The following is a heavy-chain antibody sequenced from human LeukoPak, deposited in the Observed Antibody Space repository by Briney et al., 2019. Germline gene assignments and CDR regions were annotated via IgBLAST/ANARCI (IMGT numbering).Heavy chain of an antibody. Sequence: PGGSLRHSCAASGFSFSSYSMNWVRQAPGKGLEWVSAISGSGGSTYYADSVKGRFTISRDNSKNTLYLQMNSLRAEDTAVYYCAKQWLVKDPAYFDYWGQGTLVTVSS. V-gene: IGHV3-23*01. CDR3: AKQWLVKDPAYFDY. D-gene: IGHD6-19*01. CDR1: GFSFSSYS. CDR2: ISGSGGST. J-gene: IGHJ4*02.